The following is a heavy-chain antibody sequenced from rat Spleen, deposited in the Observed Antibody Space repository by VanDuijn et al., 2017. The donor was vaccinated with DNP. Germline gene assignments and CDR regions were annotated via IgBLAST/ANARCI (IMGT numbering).Heavy chain of an antibody. Sequence: EVQLVESGGGLVQPGRSLKVSCAASGFTFSDYNMAWVRQAPKKGLEWVATIIYDGSRTYYRDSVKGRFTISRDNAKNTVYLQMSSLKSEDSATYYCAKDWDGGYAMDAWGQGTSVTVSS. V-gene: IGHV5S10*01. D-gene: IGHD1-11*01. CDR1: GFTFSDYN. J-gene: IGHJ4*01. CDR2: IIYDGSRT. CDR3: AKDWDGGYAMDA.